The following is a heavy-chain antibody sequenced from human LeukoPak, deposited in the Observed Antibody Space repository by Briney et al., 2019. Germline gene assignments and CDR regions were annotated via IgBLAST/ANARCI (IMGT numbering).Heavy chain of an antibody. V-gene: IGHV1-69*04. CDR1: GGTFSSYA. J-gene: IGHJ6*02. CDR3: AAPKSIEDTGMDV. CDR2: IILMFDIA. D-gene: IGHD3-22*01. Sequence: SVKVSCKASGGTFSSYAINWVRQAPGQGLEWMGRIILMFDIANYAQKFQGRVTITADKSTSTAYMELSSLRSEDTAVYYCAAPKSIEDTGMDVWGQGTTVTVSS.